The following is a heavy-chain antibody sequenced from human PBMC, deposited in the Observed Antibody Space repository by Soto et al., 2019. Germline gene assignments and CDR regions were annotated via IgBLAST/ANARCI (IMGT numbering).Heavy chain of an antibody. V-gene: IGHV4-31*03. CDR2: IYYSGST. Sequence: PSETLSLTCTVSGGSISSGGYYWSWIRQHPGKGLEWIGYIYYSGSTYYNPSLKSRVTISVDTSKNQFSLKLSSVTAADTAVYYCARDNLNLGYCSSTSCPYYGMDVWGQGTTVTVSS. D-gene: IGHD2-2*01. CDR3: ARDNLNLGYCSSTSCPYYGMDV. CDR1: GGSISSGGYY. J-gene: IGHJ6*02.